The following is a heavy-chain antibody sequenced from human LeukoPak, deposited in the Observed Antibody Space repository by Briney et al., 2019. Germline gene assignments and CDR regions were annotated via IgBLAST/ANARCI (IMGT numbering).Heavy chain of an antibody. CDR3: AIASGSSGNYWSYYYYMDV. CDR2: ISSGSSTI. D-gene: IGHD3-22*01. V-gene: IGHV3-48*01. J-gene: IGHJ6*03. CDR1: GFTFSSYS. Sequence: GGSLRLSCAASGFTFSSYSMNWIRQAPGKGLEWVSYISSGSSTIYYADSVKGRFTISRDNAKNSLYLQMNSLRAEDTAVYYCAIASGSSGNYWSYYYYMDVWGKGTTVTVSS.